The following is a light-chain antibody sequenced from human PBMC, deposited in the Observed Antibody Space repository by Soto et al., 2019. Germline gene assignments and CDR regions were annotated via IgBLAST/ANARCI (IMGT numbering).Light chain of an antibody. CDR3: QQYNNWPQT. CDR2: DAS. J-gene: IGKJ1*01. CDR1: QGVGST. V-gene: IGKV3-15*01. Sequence: ELVLTQSPATLSVSPGERATLSCRASQGVGSTLAWYQQEPGRAPRLLIYDASTRATGIPARFSGAGSGTEFTLTISSLQSEDFAVYYCQQYNNWPQTFGQGTKVEIK.